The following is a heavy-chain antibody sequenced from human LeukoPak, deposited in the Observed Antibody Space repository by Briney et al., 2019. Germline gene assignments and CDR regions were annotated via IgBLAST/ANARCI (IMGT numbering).Heavy chain of an antibody. CDR2: INHSGDT. Sequence: SETLSLTCAVYGGSLSGYYWTWIRRSPGKGLEWIGEINHSGDTHYNPSLRSRVIISEDNSKNQFSLKLSSVTVADTAVYYCARLGIDRYLPIAKRWFDPWGQGTQVTVSS. CDR1: GGSLSGYY. V-gene: IGHV4-34*01. J-gene: IGHJ5*02. D-gene: IGHD1-26*01. CDR3: ARLGIDRYLPIAKRWFDP.